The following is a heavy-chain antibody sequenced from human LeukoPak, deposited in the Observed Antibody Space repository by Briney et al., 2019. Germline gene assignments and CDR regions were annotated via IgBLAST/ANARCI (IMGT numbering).Heavy chain of an antibody. CDR1: GFTFSSYW. Sequence: GGSLTLSCAASGFTFSSYWMHWVRQAPGKGLVWVSRINSDGSSTNYADSVKGRSTISRDNAKNTLFLQMNSLRAEDTAVYYCARLIVYVVYCLDYWGQGTLVTVPS. D-gene: IGHD5/OR15-5a*01. J-gene: IGHJ4*02. V-gene: IGHV3-74*01. CDR2: INSDGSST. CDR3: ARLIVYVVYCLDY.